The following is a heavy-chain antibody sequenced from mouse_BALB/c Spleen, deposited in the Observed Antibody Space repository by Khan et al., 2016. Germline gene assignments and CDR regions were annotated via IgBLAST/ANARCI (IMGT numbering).Heavy chain of an antibody. CDR2: ISSGSSAI. V-gene: IGHV5-17*02. J-gene: IGHJ2*01. Sequence: EVKLEESGGGLVQPGGSRKLSCAASGFTFSSFGIHWVRQAPEKGLEWVAFISSGSSAIYYADTVKGRFTISRDNPKNTLFLQMTSLRSADTAMYYCGRGDYWGQGTTLTVAS. CDR1: GFTFSSFG. CDR3: GRGDY.